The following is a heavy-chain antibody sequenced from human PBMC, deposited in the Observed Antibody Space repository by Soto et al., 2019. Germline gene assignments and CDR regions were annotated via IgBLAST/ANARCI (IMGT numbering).Heavy chain of an antibody. CDR1: GFTFSSYA. CDR3: AKDLWFGESAPSYYYYGMDV. Sequence: GGSLRLSCAASGFTFSSYAMSWVRQAPGKGLEWVSAISGSGGSTYYADSVKGRFTISRDNSKNTLYPQMNSLRAEDTAVYYCAKDLWFGESAPSYYYYGMDVWGQGTTVTVSS. J-gene: IGHJ6*02. CDR2: ISGSGGST. V-gene: IGHV3-23*01. D-gene: IGHD3-10*01.